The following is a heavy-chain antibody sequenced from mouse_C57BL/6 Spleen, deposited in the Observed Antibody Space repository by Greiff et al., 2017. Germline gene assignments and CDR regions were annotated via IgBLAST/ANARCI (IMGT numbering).Heavy chain of an antibody. CDR1: GYAFSSSW. V-gene: IGHV1-82*01. J-gene: IGHJ1*03. CDR2: IYPGDGDT. D-gene: IGHD1-2*01. Sequence: VQLQQSGPELVKPGASVKISCKASGYAFSSSWMNWVKQRPGKGLEWIGRIYPGDGDTNYNGKFKGKATLTADKSSSTAYMQLSSLTSEDSAVYFCARGVLRRYFDVWGTGTTVTVSS. CDR3: ARGVLRRYFDV.